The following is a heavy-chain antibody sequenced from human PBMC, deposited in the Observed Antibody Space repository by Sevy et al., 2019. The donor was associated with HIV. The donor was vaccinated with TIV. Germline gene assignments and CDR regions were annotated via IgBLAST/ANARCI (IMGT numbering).Heavy chain of an antibody. J-gene: IGHJ6*03. CDR2: ISGSGGST. CDR3: AKGAVGSSTSVKFSMDV. Sequence: GGSLRLSCAASGFTFSSYAMSWVRQAPGKGLEWVSVISGSGGSTYSADSVKGRFTISRDNSKNTLYLQMNSLRAEGTAVYYCAKGAVGSSTSVKFSMDVWGKGTTVTVSS. CDR1: GFTFSSYA. V-gene: IGHV3-23*01. D-gene: IGHD2-2*01.